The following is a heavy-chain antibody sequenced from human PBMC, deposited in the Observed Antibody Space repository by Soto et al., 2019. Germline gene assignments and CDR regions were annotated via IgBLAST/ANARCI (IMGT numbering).Heavy chain of an antibody. CDR1: GDSVSSNTAA. CDR2: TYYRSNWRH. V-gene: IGHV6-1*01. Sequence: SHTLSLPCAISGDSVSSNTAAWNLIRSSPSRGLEWLGRTYYRSNWRHDYAVSVKSRITVNPDTSKNHFSLQLNSVTPDDTAVYYCARGVAGSGFDLWGQGTLVTVSS. J-gene: IGHJ4*02. D-gene: IGHD6-19*01. CDR3: ARGVAGSGFDL.